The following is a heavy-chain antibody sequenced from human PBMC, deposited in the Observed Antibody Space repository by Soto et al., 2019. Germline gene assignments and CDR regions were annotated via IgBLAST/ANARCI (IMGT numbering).Heavy chain of an antibody. CDR3: ARAPYNGYDNYFDY. CDR1: GFTFSSYS. CDR2: ISSSSSTI. Sequence: GGSLRLSCAASGFTFSSYSMNWVRQAPGKGLEWVSYISSSSSTIYYADSVKGRFTISRDNAKNSLYLQMNSLRAEDTAVYYCARAPYNGYDNYFDYWGQGTLLTVSS. V-gene: IGHV3-48*01. J-gene: IGHJ4*02. D-gene: IGHD5-12*01.